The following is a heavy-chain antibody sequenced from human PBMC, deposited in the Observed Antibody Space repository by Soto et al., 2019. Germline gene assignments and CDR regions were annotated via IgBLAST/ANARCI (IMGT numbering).Heavy chain of an antibody. J-gene: IGHJ6*02. Sequence: XXTLSLPFTVSGGSISSYKWRWILQSPGKGLEWIGYIDDGGSTSYNPSLKSRVTMSVDTSTRQFSLNLRSVKAADTAVYYCVRQGFGNLHGLVDVWGQGTTVTVSS. V-gene: IGHV4-59*08. D-gene: IGHD3-10*01. CDR1: GGSISSYK. CDR2: IDDGGST. CDR3: VRQGFGNLHGLVDV.